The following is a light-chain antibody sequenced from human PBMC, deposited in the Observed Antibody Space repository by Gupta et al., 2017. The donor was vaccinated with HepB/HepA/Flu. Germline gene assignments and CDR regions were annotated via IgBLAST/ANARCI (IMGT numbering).Light chain of an antibody. CDR3: QQTDSAPKT. J-gene: IGKJ2*01. Sequence: DIQMTQAPSSLSASVGDRVTITCRPSQSISIYLNWYQQKGGKAPKLLMFGGSDFLSGVPSRFSGTRSRTDFTLTIIRLQPEDFATYYCQQTDSAPKTFGQATKMEIK. V-gene: IGKV1-39*01. CDR1: QSISIY. CDR2: GGS.